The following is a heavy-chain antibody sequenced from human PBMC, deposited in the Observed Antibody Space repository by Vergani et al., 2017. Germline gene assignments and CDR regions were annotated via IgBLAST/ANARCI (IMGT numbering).Heavy chain of an antibody. CDR1: GYSFTNYW. Sequence: EVQLVQSGAEVKKPGESLKISCQISGYSFTNYWIGWVRQMPGKGLEWMGNIHPADSDTRYSPSFQGQVTISVDKSISTAYLQRSSLRASDSAMYYCARLCGHDSSGSKYIDYWGQGTLVTVSS. D-gene: IGHD3-22*01. CDR2: IHPADSDT. V-gene: IGHV5-51*01. J-gene: IGHJ4*02. CDR3: ARLCGHDSSGSKYIDY.